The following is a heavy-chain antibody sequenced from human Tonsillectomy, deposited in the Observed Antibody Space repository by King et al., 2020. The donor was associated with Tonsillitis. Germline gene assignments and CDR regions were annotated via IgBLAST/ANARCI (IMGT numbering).Heavy chain of an antibody. CDR2: ISYDGSNK. Sequence: VQLVESGGGVVQPGRSLRLSCAASGFTFSSYAMHWVRQAPGKGLEWVAVISYDGSNKYYADSVQGRFTISRDNSKNTLYLQMNSLRAEDTAVYDCARGGRGELLSRHFGGQGTLLTVPS. D-gene: IGHD3-10*01. J-gene: IGHJ4*02. V-gene: IGHV3-30*04. CDR3: ARGGRGELLSRHF. CDR1: GFTFSSYA.